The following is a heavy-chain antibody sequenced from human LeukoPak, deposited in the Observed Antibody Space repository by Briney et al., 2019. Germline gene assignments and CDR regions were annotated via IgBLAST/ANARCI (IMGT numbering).Heavy chain of an antibody. Sequence: QTGGSLGLSRAASGFTFSSYAMSWVRQAPGKGLEWVSAISGSGGSTYYADSVKGRFTISRDNSKNTLYLQMNSLRAEDTAVYYCAKDAPYYDFWSGYLYWGQGTLVTVSS. J-gene: IGHJ4*02. CDR2: ISGSGGST. CDR1: GFTFSSYA. D-gene: IGHD3-3*01. V-gene: IGHV3-23*01. CDR3: AKDAPYYDFWSGYLY.